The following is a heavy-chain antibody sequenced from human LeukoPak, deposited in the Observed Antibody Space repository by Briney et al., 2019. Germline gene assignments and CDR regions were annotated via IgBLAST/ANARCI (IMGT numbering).Heavy chain of an antibody. CDR2: ISYDGSNK. CDR3: ARLNYDSN. J-gene: IGHJ4*02. Sequence: GGSLRLSCAASGFTFSSYAMHWVRQAPGKGLEWVAVISYDGSNKYYADSVKGRFTISRDNSKNTLYLQMNRLRAEDTAVYYCARLNYDSNWGQGTLVTVSS. CDR1: GFTFSSYA. D-gene: IGHD3-9*01. V-gene: IGHV3-30-3*01.